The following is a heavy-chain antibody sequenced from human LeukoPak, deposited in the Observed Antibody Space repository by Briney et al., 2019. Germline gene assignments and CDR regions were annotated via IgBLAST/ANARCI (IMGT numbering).Heavy chain of an antibody. CDR2: INPANGYT. D-gene: IGHD5-24*01. J-gene: IGHJ4*02. CDR1: GYTFTNYA. CDR3: AIRDGHTDH. Sequence: ASVKVSCKASGYTFTNYAMHWVRQAPGQTIEWLGWINPANGYTKYSQQFQDRVTLTSDTSATTAYMELSSLRSEDKAVYYCAIRDGHTDHWGQGTLVTVSS. V-gene: IGHV1-3*03.